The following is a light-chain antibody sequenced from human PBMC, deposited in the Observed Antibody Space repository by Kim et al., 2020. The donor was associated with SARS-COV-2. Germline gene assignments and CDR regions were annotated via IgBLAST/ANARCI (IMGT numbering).Light chain of an antibody. J-gene: IGKJ4*01. CDR2: DAS. CDR3: QQRRNWELP. V-gene: IGKV3-11*01. Sequence: EIVLTQSPATLSLSPGERATLSCRASQSVSSYLAWYQQKPGQAPRLLIYDASNRATGIPARFSGSGSGTDFTLTISSLEPEDFAVYYCQQRRNWELPFGGGTKVDIK. CDR1: QSVSSY.